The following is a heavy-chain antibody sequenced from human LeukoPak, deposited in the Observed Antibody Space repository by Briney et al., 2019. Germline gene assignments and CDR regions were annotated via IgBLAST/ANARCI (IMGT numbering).Heavy chain of an antibody. CDR3: SKDAESSTSPYYFEF. V-gene: IGHV3-43*01. J-gene: IGHJ4*02. Sequence: GGSLRLSCAASGFTFDDYTMHWVRQAPGKGLEWVSLISWDGGSTYYADSVKGRFTISRDIPRNTLYLEMNSLRAEDTAIYYCSKDAESSTSPYYFEFWGQGSLVTVSS. CDR2: ISWDGGST. CDR1: GFTFDDYT. D-gene: IGHD2-2*01.